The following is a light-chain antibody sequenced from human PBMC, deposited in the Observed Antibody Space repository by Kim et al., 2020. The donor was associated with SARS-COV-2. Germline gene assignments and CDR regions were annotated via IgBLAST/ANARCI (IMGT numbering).Light chain of an antibody. Sequence: DIQMTQSPSSLSASVGERVTITCRASLTISSNLNWYQQKPGEAPKLLIYETSSLHSGVPSRFSGSESGRDFTLTISSLRPEDFQTYYCQQTYSTPHTFGPGTKLEI. CDR3: QQTYSTPHT. J-gene: IGKJ2*01. CDR1: LTISSN. V-gene: IGKV1-39*01. CDR2: ETS.